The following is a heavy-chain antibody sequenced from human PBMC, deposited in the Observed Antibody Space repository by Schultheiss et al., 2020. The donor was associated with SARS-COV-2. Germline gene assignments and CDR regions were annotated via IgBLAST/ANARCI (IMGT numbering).Heavy chain of an antibody. J-gene: IGHJ4*02. CDR3: ARERSGYDPVTDY. D-gene: IGHD5-12*01. CDR2: INSDGSST. Sequence: GESLKISCAASGFTFSSYWMHWVRQAPGKGLVWVSRINSDGSSTSYADSVKGRFTISRDNSKNTLYLQMNSLRAEDTAVYYCARERSGYDPVTDYWGQGTLVTVSS. CDR1: GFTFSSYW. V-gene: IGHV3-74*01.